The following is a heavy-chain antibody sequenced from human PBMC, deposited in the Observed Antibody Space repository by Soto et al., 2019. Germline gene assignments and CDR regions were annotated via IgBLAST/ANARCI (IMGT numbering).Heavy chain of an antibody. Sequence: QVQLQESGPGLVKPSGTLSLTCAVSGDSVSSPYYWCWVRQPPGKGLEWIGEVFHTGTTSYNPSLRSRFTISMDKSINQFSLDLSSVTAADTAVYYCARSAGWYAVHSWGPGTLVLVSS. V-gene: IGHV4-4*02. CDR1: GDSVSSPYY. D-gene: IGHD6-19*01. CDR2: VFHTGTT. CDR3: ARSAGWYAVHS. J-gene: IGHJ4*02.